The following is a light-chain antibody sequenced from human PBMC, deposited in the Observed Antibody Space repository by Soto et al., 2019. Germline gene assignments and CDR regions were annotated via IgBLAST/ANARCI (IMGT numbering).Light chain of an antibody. V-gene: IGKV1-9*01. CDR3: QQVNSWT. Sequence: IQLTQSPSSLSASVGDRVTITCRASQGISSYLAWYQQKAGKAPKLLIYAASTLQSGVPSRFSGSGSGTDFTLPISSLQPEDFATYYCQQVNSWTFGQGTKVEIK. CDR1: QGISSY. J-gene: IGKJ1*01. CDR2: AAS.